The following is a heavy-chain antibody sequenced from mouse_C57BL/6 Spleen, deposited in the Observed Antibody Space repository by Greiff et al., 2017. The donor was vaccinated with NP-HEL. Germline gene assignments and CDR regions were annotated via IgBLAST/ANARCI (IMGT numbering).Heavy chain of an antibody. J-gene: IGHJ2*01. CDR1: GFTFSSYA. D-gene: IGHD1-1*01. CDR2: ISSGGDYI. Sequence: EVMLVESGEGLVKPGGSLKLSCAASGFTFSSYAMSWVRQTPEKRLEWVAYISSGGDYIYYADTVKGRFTISRDNARNTLYLQMSSLKSEDTAMYYCTRGGDYYGSSYFGYWGQGTTLTVSS. V-gene: IGHV5-9-1*02. CDR3: TRGGDYYGSSYFGY.